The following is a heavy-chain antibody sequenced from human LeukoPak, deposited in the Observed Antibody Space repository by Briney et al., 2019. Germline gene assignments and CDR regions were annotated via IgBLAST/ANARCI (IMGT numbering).Heavy chain of an antibody. Sequence: QAGGSLRLSCAASGFTVDSNYMSWVRQAPGKGLEWVSLIYTGGSTYYADSVRGRFTISRDNSKNTLYLQMNSLRPEDTAVYYCARGFGKAAANVFGGYTVDVWGQGTTVTVSS. V-gene: IGHV3-66*02. CDR3: ARGFGKAAANVFGGYTVDV. J-gene: IGHJ6*02. D-gene: IGHD6-13*01. CDR2: IYTGGST. CDR1: GFTVDSNY.